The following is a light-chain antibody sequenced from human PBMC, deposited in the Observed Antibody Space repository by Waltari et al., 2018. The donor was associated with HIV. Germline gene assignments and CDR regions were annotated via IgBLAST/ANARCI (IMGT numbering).Light chain of an antibody. J-gene: IGLJ1*01. Sequence: QSALTQPASVSGSPGQSITISYTGTSSDVGNYNYLSRYQQHPGKVPKRMIYDLSKRPLGGSNRLSGSKSGNTASLTISGLQAEDEADYYCCSYAGTNTYVFGSGTKVTVL. CDR1: SSDVGNYNY. CDR3: CSYAGTNTYV. CDR2: DLS. V-gene: IGLV2-23*02.